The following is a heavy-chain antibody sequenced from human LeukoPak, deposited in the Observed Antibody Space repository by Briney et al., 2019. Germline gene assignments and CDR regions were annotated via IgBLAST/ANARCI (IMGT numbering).Heavy chain of an antibody. CDR1: GYTFTGYY. Sequence: GASVKVSRKPSGYTFTGYYMHWVRQAPGQGLEWMGWINPNSGGTNYAQKFQGRVTMTRDTSISTAYMELSRLRSDDTAVYYCAVTVTTGGFDYWGQGTLVTVSS. CDR2: INPNSGGT. D-gene: IGHD4-17*01. CDR3: AVTVTTGGFDY. V-gene: IGHV1-2*02. J-gene: IGHJ4*02.